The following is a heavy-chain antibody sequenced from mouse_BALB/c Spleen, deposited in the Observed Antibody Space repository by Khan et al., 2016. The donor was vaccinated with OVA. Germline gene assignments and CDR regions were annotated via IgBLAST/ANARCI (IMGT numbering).Heavy chain of an antibody. Sequence: EVQLQESGPGLVKPSQSLSLTCTVTGYSITSGYGWNWIRQFPGNKLEWMGYISYSGSTNYHPSPKSRISITRDTSTNQYFLQLNSVATEDTSTYNCARTARIKYWGQGTTLTVSS. CDR1: GYSITSGYG. CDR2: ISYSGST. V-gene: IGHV3-2*02. J-gene: IGHJ2*01. D-gene: IGHD1-2*01. CDR3: ARTARIKY.